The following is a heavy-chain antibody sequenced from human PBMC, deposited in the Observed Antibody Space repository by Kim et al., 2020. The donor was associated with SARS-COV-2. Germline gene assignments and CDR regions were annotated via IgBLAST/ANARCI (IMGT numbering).Heavy chain of an antibody. D-gene: IGHD3-3*01. CDR1: GFTFSSYA. V-gene: IGHV3-23*01. CDR3: AKGPYYDFWSGSGATSYFDY. Sequence: GGSLRLSCAASGFTFSSYAMSWVRQAPGKGLEWVSAISGSGGSTYYADSVKGRFTISRDNSKNTLYLQMNSLRAEDTAVYYCAKGPYYDFWSGSGATSYFDYWGQGTLVTVSS. J-gene: IGHJ4*02. CDR2: ISGSGGST.